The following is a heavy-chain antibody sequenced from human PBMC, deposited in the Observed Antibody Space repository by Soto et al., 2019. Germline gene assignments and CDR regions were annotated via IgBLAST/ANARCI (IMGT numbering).Heavy chain of an antibody. CDR2: IHTSGH. J-gene: IGHJ6*02. CDR1: GGSISGYY. D-gene: IGHD2-15*01. V-gene: IGHV4-59*01. Sequence: QVQLHESGPGVVKPSETLSLTCTVSGGSISGYYWSWIRQPPGKGLEWLGYIHTSGHSYNPSLESRVTISVDRPKNQFSLKVRSVTAADTAVYYCARVSARIVGYYGIDVWGQGTRVTVSS. CDR3: ARVSARIVGYYGIDV.